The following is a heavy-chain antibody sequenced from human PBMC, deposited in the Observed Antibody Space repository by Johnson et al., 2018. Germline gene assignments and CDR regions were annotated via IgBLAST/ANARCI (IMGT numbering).Heavy chain of an antibody. CDR2: IWYDGSNK. Sequence: QVQLVQSGGGVVQPGRSLRLSCAASGFTFSSYGMHWVRQAPGKGLEWVAVIWYDGSNKYYADSVKGRFTISRDNSKNERDLQMNSLRAEDTAVYYWARARRWGIQLYYYYYGMDVWGQGTTVTVSS. CDR3: ARARRWGIQLYYYYYGMDV. J-gene: IGHJ6*02. D-gene: IGHD5-18*01. V-gene: IGHV3-33*01. CDR1: GFTFSSYG.